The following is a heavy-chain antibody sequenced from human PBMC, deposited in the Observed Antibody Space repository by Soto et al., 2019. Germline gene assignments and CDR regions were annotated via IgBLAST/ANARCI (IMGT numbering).Heavy chain of an antibody. CDR3: ARGQSTIFGVVINYYYGMDV. J-gene: IGHJ6*02. Sequence: GASVKVSCKASGYTFTSYGISWVRQAPGQGLEWMGWISAYNGNTNYAQKLQGRVTMTTDTSTSTAYMELRSLRSDDTAVYYCARGQSTIFGVVINYYYGMDVWGQGTTVTVSS. D-gene: IGHD3-3*01. CDR2: ISAYNGNT. CDR1: GYTFTSYG. V-gene: IGHV1-18*04.